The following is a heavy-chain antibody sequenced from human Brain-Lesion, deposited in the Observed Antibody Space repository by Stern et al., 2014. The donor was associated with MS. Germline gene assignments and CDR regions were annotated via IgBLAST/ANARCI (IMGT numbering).Heavy chain of an antibody. CDR3: ATLSPGAGGNYYRHFDY. CDR2: FDPEDGET. Sequence: QVQLVASGAEVKKPGASVKVSCKVSGYTLTEFSMHWVRQAPRKGLGWMGGFDPEDGETIYAQKFQGRVTMTEDTSTDTAYMELSSLRSEDTAVYYCATLSPGAGGNYYRHFDYWGQGTLVTVSS. CDR1: GYTLTEFS. D-gene: IGHD1-26*01. V-gene: IGHV1-24*01. J-gene: IGHJ4*02.